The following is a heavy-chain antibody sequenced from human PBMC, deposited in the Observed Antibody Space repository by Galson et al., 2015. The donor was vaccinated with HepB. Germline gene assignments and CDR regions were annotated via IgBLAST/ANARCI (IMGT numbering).Heavy chain of an antibody. CDR1: GFSLTTSGVG. Sequence: PALVKPTQTLTLTCTFSGFSLTTSGVGVGWIRQPPGKALEWLALIYWDDDKRYSPSLKSRLTITKDTSKNQVVLTMTSMDPVDTATYYCARPFYDILTGNYRGYVDYWGQGTLVTVSS. V-gene: IGHV2-5*02. J-gene: IGHJ4*02. D-gene: IGHD3-9*01. CDR3: ARPFYDILTGNYRGYVDY. CDR2: IYWDDDK.